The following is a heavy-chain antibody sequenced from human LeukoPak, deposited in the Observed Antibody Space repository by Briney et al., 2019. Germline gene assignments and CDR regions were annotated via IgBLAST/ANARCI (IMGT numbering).Heavy chain of an antibody. Sequence: ASVKVSCKASGYTFTSYGISWVRQAPGQGLEWMGWISAYNGNTNYAQKFQGRVTMTRDTSISTAYMELSRLRSDDTAVYYCARVMYYYDSSGYSDWGQGTLVTVSS. D-gene: IGHD3-22*01. V-gene: IGHV1-18*01. CDR3: ARVMYYYDSSGYSD. J-gene: IGHJ4*02. CDR1: GYTFTSYG. CDR2: ISAYNGNT.